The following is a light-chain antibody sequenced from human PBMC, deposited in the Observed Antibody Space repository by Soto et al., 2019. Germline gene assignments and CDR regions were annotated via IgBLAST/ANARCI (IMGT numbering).Light chain of an antibody. CDR1: QSVSSKY. Sequence: DIVLTQSPGTLSLSPGERATLSCRASQSVSSKYLAWYQQKPGQPPRVLIYGTSIRATGIPERFSGCGSGTDFTLTITRLESEDVAVYYCQQYGSSLFTFGPGTKVDFK. J-gene: IGKJ3*01. CDR3: QQYGSSLFT. V-gene: IGKV3-20*01. CDR2: GTS.